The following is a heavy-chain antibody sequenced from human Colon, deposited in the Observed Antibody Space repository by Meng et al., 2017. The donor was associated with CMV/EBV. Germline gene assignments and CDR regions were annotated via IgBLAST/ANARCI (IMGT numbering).Heavy chain of an antibody. CDR2: IWGGGVIK. Sequence: GESLKISCAASGFTFSSHGMHWVRQAPGKGLEWVAVIWGGGVIKYHADSVKGRFTISRDDSKNTLYLQMNSLRTEDTAVYYCARGGSGGYDWFDPWGQGTLVTVSS. J-gene: IGHJ5*02. CDR3: ARGGSGGYDWFDP. V-gene: IGHV3-33*01. D-gene: IGHD1-26*01. CDR1: GFTFSSHG.